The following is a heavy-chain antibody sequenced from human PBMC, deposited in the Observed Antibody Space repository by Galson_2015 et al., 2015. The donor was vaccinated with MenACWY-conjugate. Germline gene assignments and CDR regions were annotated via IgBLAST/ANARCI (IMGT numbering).Heavy chain of an antibody. CDR2: INHSGST. J-gene: IGHJ4*02. D-gene: IGHD1-26*01. CDR1: GGSFSGYY. Sequence: SETLSLTCAVYGGSFSGYYWSWIRQPPGKGLEWIGEINHSGSTNYNPSLKSRVTISVDTSKNQFSLKLSSVTAADTAVYYCARGPLSYSSLDYWGQGTLVTVSS. CDR3: ARGPLSYSSLDY. V-gene: IGHV4-34*01.